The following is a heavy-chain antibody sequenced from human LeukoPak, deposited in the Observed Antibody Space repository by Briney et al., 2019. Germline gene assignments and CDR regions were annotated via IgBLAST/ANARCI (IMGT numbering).Heavy chain of an antibody. CDR2: IYYVGGT. D-gene: IGHD5-12*01. J-gene: IGHJ4*02. CDR1: GGSISSSSYY. V-gene: IGHV4-39*01. Sequence: SETLSLTCTVSGGSISSSSYYWDWIRQSPGKGLEWLGSIYYVGGTYYNPSLESRVTISVDTSKNQFSLQLNSVTAADTAVYYCVRHDGRGGATMGALDSWGQGSLVTVSS. CDR3: VRHDGRGGATMGALDS.